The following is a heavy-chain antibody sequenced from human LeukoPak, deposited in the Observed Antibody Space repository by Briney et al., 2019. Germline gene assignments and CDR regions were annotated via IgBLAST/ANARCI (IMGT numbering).Heavy chain of an antibody. CDR2: FSNSGTT. CDR1: SASISRRSYY. CDR3: VGESPNKDLAENYYYYYMDV. V-gene: IGHV4-39*01. Sequence: SETLSLTCSVSSASISRRSYYWGWIRQAPGKGLEWIGSFSNSGTTYYRSSLKSRVTISVDTSKNQFSLRMNSVTAADTGVYYCVGESPNKDLAENYYYYYMDVWGKGTTVAVSS. D-gene: IGHD3-10*01. J-gene: IGHJ6*03.